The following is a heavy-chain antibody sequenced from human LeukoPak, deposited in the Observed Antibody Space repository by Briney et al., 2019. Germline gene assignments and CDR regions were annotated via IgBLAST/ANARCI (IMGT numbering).Heavy chain of an antibody. CDR1: GFTFSSYS. D-gene: IGHD1-26*01. CDR3: ARPGGHSGSYKIQFGY. J-gene: IGHJ4*02. CDR2: ISSSSSTI. V-gene: IGHV3-48*01. Sequence: PGGSLRLSCAASGFTFSSYSMNWVRQAPGKGLEWVSYISSSSSTIYYADSVKGRFTISRDNAKNSLYLQMNSLRAEDTAVYYCARPGGHSGSYKIQFGYWGQGTLVTVSS.